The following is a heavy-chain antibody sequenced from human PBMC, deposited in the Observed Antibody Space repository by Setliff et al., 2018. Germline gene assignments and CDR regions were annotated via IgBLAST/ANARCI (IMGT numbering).Heavy chain of an antibody. CDR2: IHSNGDA. CDR3: AGGLPYATRTGLAY. J-gene: IGHJ4*02. Sequence: SETLSLTCTVSGDSISDASIDSGYWTWIRQPPGRGLEWIGYIHSNGDAKYSPSLRNRVTMTIDTSIKQFSLIVNSVTPADTAMYYCAGGLPYATRTGLAYWGQGTLVTVSS. V-gene: IGHV4-61*01. D-gene: IGHD4-4*01. CDR1: GDSISDASIDSGY.